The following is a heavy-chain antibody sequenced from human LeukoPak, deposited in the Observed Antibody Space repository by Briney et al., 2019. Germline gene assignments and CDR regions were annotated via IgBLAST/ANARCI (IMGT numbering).Heavy chain of an antibody. D-gene: IGHD4-23*01. CDR3: AKGGSLSVVTPAYGMDV. CDR1: GFTFSSYG. Sequence: PGGSLRLSCAASGFTFSSYGMHWVRQAPGKGLEWVAVISYDGSNKYYADSVKGRFTISRDNSKNTLYLQMNSLRAEDTAVYYCAKGGSLSVVTPAYGMDVWGQGTTVTVSS. J-gene: IGHJ6*02. V-gene: IGHV3-30*18. CDR2: ISYDGSNK.